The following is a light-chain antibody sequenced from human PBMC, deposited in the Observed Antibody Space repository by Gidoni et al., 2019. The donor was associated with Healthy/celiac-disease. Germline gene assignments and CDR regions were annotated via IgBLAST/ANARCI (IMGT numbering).Light chain of an antibody. CDR3: QQSYRTPRT. CDR2: AAS. CDR1: QSISSY. Sequence: IQMTQSPSSLSASVGDRVTITCRASQSISSYLNWYQQKPGKAPKLLIYAASSLQSGVPSRFSGSGSGTDFTLTSSRLQPEDFATYYWQQSYRTPRTFGQGTRVEIK. V-gene: IGKV1-39*01. J-gene: IGKJ1*01.